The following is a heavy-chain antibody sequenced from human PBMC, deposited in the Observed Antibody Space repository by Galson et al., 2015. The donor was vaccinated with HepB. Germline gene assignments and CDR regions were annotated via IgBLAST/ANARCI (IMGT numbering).Heavy chain of an antibody. CDR3: ARGVVRAPYYYYYYGMDV. Sequence: SVKVSCKASGGTFSSYAISWVRQAPGQGLEWMGGIIPIFGTANYAQKFQGRVTITADESTSTAYMELSSLRSEDTAVYYCARGVVRAPYYYYYYGMDVWGQGTTVTVSS. CDR2: IIPIFGTA. D-gene: IGHD3-10*01. J-gene: IGHJ6*02. V-gene: IGHV1-69*13. CDR1: GGTFSSYA.